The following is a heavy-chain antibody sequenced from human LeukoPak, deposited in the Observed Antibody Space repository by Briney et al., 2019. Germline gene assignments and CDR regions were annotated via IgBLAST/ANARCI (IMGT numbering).Heavy chain of an antibody. V-gene: IGHV3-23*01. Sequence: GGSLRLSCAASGFTFSSYAMSWVRQAPGKELEWVSAISGSGGSTYYAGSVKGRFTISRDNSKNTLYLQMNSLRAEDTAVYYCAKDSEDIVVVVAATLPDYFDYWGQGTLVTVSS. CDR2: ISGSGGST. CDR1: GFTFSSYA. CDR3: AKDSEDIVVVVAATLPDYFDY. J-gene: IGHJ4*02. D-gene: IGHD2-15*01.